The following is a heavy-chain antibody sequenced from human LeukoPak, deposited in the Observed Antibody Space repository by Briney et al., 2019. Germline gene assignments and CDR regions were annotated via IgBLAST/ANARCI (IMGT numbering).Heavy chain of an antibody. J-gene: IGHJ6*04. D-gene: IGHD5-18*01. V-gene: IGHV3-21*01. CDR2: ISSTGNYM. CDR1: GFTFTTYT. Sequence: GGSLTLSCAASGFTFTTYTINWVRQAPGKGLEWVSSISSTGNYMFYGPPLKGRFTISRDDAKNPLYLQMNRLRAEDTDMYYCARSKIIQLDSMDVWGNGTKVTVSP. CDR3: ARSKIIQLDSMDV.